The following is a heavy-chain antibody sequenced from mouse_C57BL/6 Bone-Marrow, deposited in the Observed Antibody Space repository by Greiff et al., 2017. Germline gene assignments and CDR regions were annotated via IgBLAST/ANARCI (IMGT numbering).Heavy chain of an antibody. CDR3: ARSLPYWYFDV. D-gene: IGHD2-10*01. CDR1: GYTFTDYY. V-gene: IGHV1-19*01. CDR2: INPYNGGT. J-gene: IGHJ1*03. Sequence: VQLQQSGPVLVKPGASVKMSCKASGYTFTDYYMNWVKQSHGKSLEWIGVINPYNGGTSYNQKFKGKATSTVDKSSSTAYMELNSLTSEDSAVYYCARSLPYWYFDVWGTGTTVTVSS.